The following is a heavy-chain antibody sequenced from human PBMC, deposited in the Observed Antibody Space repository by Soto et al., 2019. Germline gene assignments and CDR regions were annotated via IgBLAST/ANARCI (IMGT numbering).Heavy chain of an antibody. CDR1: GYTFTSYG. CDR3: ARVAEDIVVVVAATGYYDGMDV. CDR2: ITAYYGNT. Sequence: QVQLVQSGAEVKKPGASVKVSCKASGYTFTSYGISWVRQAPGQGLEWMGWITAYYGNTNYAQKLQANDTMTTATSTSTVYMELRSLRSADMAVSYCARVAEDIVVVVAATGYYDGMDVGGQGTTVTVSS. D-gene: IGHD2-15*01. V-gene: IGHV1-18*03. J-gene: IGHJ6*02.